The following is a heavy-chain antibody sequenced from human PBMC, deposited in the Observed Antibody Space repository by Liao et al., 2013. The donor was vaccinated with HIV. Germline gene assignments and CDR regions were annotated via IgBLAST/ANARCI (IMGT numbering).Heavy chain of an antibody. V-gene: IGHV4-59*01. CDR2: IYYSGST. D-gene: IGHD6-19*01. CDR3: AKFEGSGWYPEYFQH. J-gene: IGHJ1*01. CDR1: GDSMSSYY. Sequence: QVQLQESGPGLVKPSETLSLTCTVSGDSMSSYYWSWIRQPPGKGLEWIGYIYYSGSTNYNPSLKSRVTISVDTSKNQFSLKLSSVTAADTAVYYCAKFEGSGWYPEYFQHWGQGTLVTVSS.